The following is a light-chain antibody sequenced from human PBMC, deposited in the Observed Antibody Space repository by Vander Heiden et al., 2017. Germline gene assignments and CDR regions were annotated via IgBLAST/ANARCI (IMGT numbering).Light chain of an antibody. CDR3: GTWYSSLSVWV. V-gene: IGLV1-51*01. CDR2: DKN. J-gene: IGLJ3*02. Sequence: QSVLTQPPSVAAAPGQKVPISCSGSSSNIGNNYVSWYQQFPGTAPKLLIYDKNKRPSGIPDRFSGSKSGTSATLGITGLQTGDEADYYCGTWYSSLSVWVFGGGTKLTVL. CDR1: SSNIGNNY.